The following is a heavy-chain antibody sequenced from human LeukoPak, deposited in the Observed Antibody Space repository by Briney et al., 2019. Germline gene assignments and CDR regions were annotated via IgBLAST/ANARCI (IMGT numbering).Heavy chain of an antibody. Sequence: SETLSLTCTVSGGSISSSSYYWGWSRLPPGMGLEWIGTIYYGGSTYYNPSLKSRVTISVDTSKNQFSLKLSSVTAADTAVYYCARLRGINTGGWFDWFDPWGQGILVTVSS. V-gene: IGHV4-39*01. CDR2: IYYGGST. D-gene: IGHD6-19*01. CDR3: ARLRGINTGGWFDWFDP. J-gene: IGHJ5*02. CDR1: GGSISSSSYY.